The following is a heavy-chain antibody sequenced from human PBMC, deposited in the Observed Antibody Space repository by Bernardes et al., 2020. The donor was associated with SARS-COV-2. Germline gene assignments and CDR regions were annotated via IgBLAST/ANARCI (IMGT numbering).Heavy chain of an antibody. D-gene: IGHD2-2*01. CDR1: GFSFSSNW. CDR2: INQDGGEK. Sequence: GGSLILSCAASGFSFSSNWMIWVRQTPGKGLEWVANINQDGGEKFYVDSVKGRFTISRDNAKNELYLQINALRADDTAIFYCATNTNQRFDNWGQGTLVTVSS. V-gene: IGHV3-7*03. J-gene: IGHJ4*02. CDR3: ATNTNQRFDN.